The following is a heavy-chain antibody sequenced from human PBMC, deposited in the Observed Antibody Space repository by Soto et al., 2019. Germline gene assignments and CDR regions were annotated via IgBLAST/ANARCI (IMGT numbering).Heavy chain of an antibody. V-gene: IGHV3-15*01. CDR2: IKSKTDGEST. J-gene: IGHJ4*02. CDR1: GFTFANAW. CDR3: TWHVVVVTSVHNYFNS. Sequence: GGSLRLSCTASGFTFANAWMSWVRQAPGKGLEWVGRIKSKTDGESTDFAAPVKGRFTISRDDSKNTMFLQMNSLQIEDTGVYYXTWHVVVVTSVHNYFNSWGQGTLVTVSS. D-gene: IGHD2-21*02.